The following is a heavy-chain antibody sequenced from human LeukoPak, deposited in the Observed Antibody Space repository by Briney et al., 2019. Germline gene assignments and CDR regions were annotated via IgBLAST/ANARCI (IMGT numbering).Heavy chain of an antibody. D-gene: IGHD2-21*01. CDR1: GFTFSSYA. V-gene: IGHV3-23*01. CDR2: ISGSGDST. Sequence: GGSLRLSCAASGFTFSSYAMNWVRQAPGKGLEWVSGISGSGDSTYYTDSVKGRFTISRDNAKNSLYLQMNSLRAEDTALYYCAKDLIHWGQGTLVTVSS. CDR3: AKDLIH. J-gene: IGHJ4*02.